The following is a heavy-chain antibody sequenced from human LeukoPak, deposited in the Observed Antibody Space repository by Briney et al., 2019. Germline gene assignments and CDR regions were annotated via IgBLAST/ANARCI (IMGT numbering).Heavy chain of an antibody. CDR2: IYTSGGT. CDR1: GGSISSYY. CDR3: ASGQRNSGTFDI. J-gene: IGHJ3*02. Sequence: PSETLSLTCTVSGGSISSYYWSWIRQPAGKGLEWIGRIYTSGGTNYNPSLKSRVSMSVDTSKNQFSLKLSSVTAADTAVYYCASGQRNSGTFDIWGQGTMVTVSS. V-gene: IGHV4-4*07. D-gene: IGHD6-25*01.